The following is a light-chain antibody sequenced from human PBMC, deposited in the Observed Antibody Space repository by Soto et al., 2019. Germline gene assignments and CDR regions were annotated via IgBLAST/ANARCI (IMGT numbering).Light chain of an antibody. CDR2: GAS. J-gene: IGKJ3*01. V-gene: IGKV3-20*01. Sequence: EIVLTQSPGTLSLSPGERATLSCRASQSVSSSYLAWYQQKPGQAPRLLIYGASSRATGIPDRFSGSGSGTDFTLTISRLEHEDLAVYYCQQYGSSSLVTFGPGTKVDIK. CDR1: QSVSSSY. CDR3: QQYGSSSLVT.